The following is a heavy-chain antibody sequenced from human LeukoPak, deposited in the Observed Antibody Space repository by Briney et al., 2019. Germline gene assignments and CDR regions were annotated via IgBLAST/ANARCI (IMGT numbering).Heavy chain of an antibody. CDR3: ASLTPDCSSTSCYEAYGMDV. V-gene: IGHV3-48*03. D-gene: IGHD2-2*01. CDR2: ISSSGSTI. J-gene: IGHJ6*02. CDR1: GFTFSSYE. Sequence: PGGSPRHSCAASGFTFSSYEMNWVGQAPGKGLEWVSYISSSGSTIYYPDSVKGRFTISRDNAKNSLYLQMNSLRAEDTAVYYCASLTPDCSSTSCYEAYGMDVWGQGTTVTVSS.